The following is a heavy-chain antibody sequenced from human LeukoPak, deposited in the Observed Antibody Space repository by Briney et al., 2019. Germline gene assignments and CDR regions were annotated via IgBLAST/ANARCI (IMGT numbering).Heavy chain of an antibody. CDR3: AKSRARRDGSSGSIDH. CDR1: GFTFSSFA. Sequence: GGSLRLSCAASGFTFSSFAMSWVRQAPGKGLEWVSAISGSGGSTYYADSVKGRFTISRDNSKNTLDLQMNSLRAEDTAVYYCAKSRARRDGSSGSIDHWGQGTLVTVSS. J-gene: IGHJ4*02. D-gene: IGHD3-22*01. CDR2: ISGSGGST. V-gene: IGHV3-23*01.